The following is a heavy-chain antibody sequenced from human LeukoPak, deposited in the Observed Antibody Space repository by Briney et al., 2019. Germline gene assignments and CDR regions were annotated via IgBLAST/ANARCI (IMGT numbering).Heavy chain of an antibody. J-gene: IGHJ4*02. V-gene: IGHV1-69*04. CDR2: IIPILDIA. CDR3: ARDRNRSHYKGRDPSRFDY. D-gene: IGHD1-20*01. CDR1: GGTFSSYA. Sequence: ASVKVSCKASGGTFSSYAISWVRQVPGQGLEWMGRIIPILDIANYAQKFEDRVTITSDKSTSTAYMELRSLRSDDTAVYYCARDRNRSHYKGRDPSRFDYWGQGTLVTVSS.